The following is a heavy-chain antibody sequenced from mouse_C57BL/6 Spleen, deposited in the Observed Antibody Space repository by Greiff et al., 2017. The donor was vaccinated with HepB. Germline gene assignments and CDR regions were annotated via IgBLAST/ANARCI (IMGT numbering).Heavy chain of an antibody. D-gene: IGHD1-1*01. CDR3: ASDDYGSSRDWFAY. CDR1: GYTFTDYY. Sequence: EVQLQQSGPVLVKPGASVKMSCKASGYTFTDYYMNWVKQSHGKSLEWIGVINPYNGGTSYNQKFKGKATLTVDKSSSTAYMELNSLTSEDSAVYYCASDDYGSSRDWFAYGGQGTLVTVSA. V-gene: IGHV1-19*01. J-gene: IGHJ3*01. CDR2: INPYNGGT.